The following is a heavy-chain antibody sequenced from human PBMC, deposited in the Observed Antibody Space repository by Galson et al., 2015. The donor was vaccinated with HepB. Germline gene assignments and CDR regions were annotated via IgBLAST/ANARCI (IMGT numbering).Heavy chain of an antibody. CDR3: ARATMVRGVLARRPTLFDY. V-gene: IGHV4-34*01. CDR2: INHSGST. CDR1: GGSFSGYY. D-gene: IGHD3-10*01. J-gene: IGHJ4*02. Sequence: SETLSLTCAVYGGSFSGYYWSWIRQPPGKGLEWIGEINHSGSTNYNPSLKSRVTISVDTSKNQFSLKLSSVTAADTAVYYCARATMVRGVLARRPTLFDYWGQGTLVTVSS.